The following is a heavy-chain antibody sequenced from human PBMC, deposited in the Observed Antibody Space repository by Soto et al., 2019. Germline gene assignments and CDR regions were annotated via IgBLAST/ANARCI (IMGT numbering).Heavy chain of an antibody. Sequence: GGSLRLSCAASGFTFSSYAMSWVRQAPGKGLEWVSAISGSGGSTYYADSVKGRFTISRDNSKNTLYLQMNSLRAEDTAVYYCAKDLALRITIFGLTDYGGQGTLVTVSS. J-gene: IGHJ4*02. CDR2: ISGSGGST. CDR3: AKDLALRITIFGLTDY. CDR1: GFTFSSYA. D-gene: IGHD3-3*01. V-gene: IGHV3-23*01.